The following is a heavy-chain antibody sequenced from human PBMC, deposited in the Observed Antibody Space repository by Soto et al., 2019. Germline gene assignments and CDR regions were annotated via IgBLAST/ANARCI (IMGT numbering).Heavy chain of an antibody. Sequence: PSETLSLTCTVSGGSISSGGYYWSWIRQHPGKGLEWIGYIYYSGSTYYNPSLKSRVTISVDTSKNQFSLKLSSVTAADTAVYYCARGYYDFWSGSRPSYQYFDYWGQGTLVTVSS. D-gene: IGHD3-3*01. CDR2: IYYSGST. V-gene: IGHV4-31*03. CDR3: ARGYYDFWSGSRPSYQYFDY. J-gene: IGHJ4*02. CDR1: GGSISSGGYY.